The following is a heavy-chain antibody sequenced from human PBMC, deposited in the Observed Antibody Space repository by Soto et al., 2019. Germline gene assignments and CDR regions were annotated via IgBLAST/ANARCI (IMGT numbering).Heavy chain of an antibody. Sequence: QVQLQESGPGLVKPSQTLSLTCTVSGGSISSGGYYWSWIRQHPGKGLEWIGYIYYSGSTSYNPSLKSRVTISVDTSKNQFSLKLSSVTAADTAVYYCARDLRVRGVIISFDYWGQGTLVTVSS. D-gene: IGHD3-10*01. CDR2: IYYSGST. J-gene: IGHJ4*02. CDR3: ARDLRVRGVIISFDY. V-gene: IGHV4-31*03. CDR1: GGSISSGGYY.